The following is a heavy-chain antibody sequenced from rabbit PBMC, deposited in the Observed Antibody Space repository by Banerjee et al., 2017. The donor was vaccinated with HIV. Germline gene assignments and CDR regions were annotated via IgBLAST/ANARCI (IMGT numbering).Heavy chain of an antibody. CDR3: ARGSRGGYALIHLDL. Sequence: QEQLEESGGDLVKPEGSLTLTCTASGFSFSSSYWICWVRQAPGKGLEWIACIYADSSGSTYYASWAKGRFTISKTSSTTVTLQMTSLTAADTATYFCARGSRGGYALIHLDLWGPGTLVTVS. V-gene: IGHV1S45*01. CDR2: IYADSSGST. D-gene: IGHD1-1*01. CDR1: GFSFSSSYW. J-gene: IGHJ3*01.